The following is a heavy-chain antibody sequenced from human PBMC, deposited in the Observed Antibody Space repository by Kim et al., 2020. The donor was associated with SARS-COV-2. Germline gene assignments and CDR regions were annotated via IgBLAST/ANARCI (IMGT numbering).Heavy chain of an antibody. Sequence: SVKVSCKASGGTFSSYAISWVRQAPGQGLEWMGGIIPIFSTANYAQKFQGRVTITADESTSTAYMELSSLRSEDTAVYYCARETRITMVRGAFDYWGQGTLVTVSS. D-gene: IGHD3-10*01. V-gene: IGHV1-69*13. J-gene: IGHJ4*02. CDR2: IIPIFSTA. CDR3: ARETRITMVRGAFDY. CDR1: GGTFSSYA.